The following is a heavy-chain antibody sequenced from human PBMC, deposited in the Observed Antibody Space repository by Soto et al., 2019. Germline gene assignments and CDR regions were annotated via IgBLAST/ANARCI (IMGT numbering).Heavy chain of an antibody. V-gene: IGHV1-69*02. CDR1: GGTFSSYT. J-gene: IGHJ5*02. CDR3: AGDYYDSSGSPPHGFDP. CDR2: IIPILGIA. Sequence: SVKVSCKASGGTFSSYTISWVRQAPGQGLEWMGRIIPILGIANYAQKFQGRVTITADKSTSTAYMELSSLRSEDTAVYYCAGDYYDSSGSPPHGFDPWGQGTLVTVSS. D-gene: IGHD3-22*01.